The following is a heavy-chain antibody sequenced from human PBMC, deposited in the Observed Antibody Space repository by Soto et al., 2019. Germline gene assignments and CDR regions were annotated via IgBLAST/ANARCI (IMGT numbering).Heavy chain of an antibody. D-gene: IGHD2-2*01. CDR2: IYYSGST. V-gene: IGHV4-31*03. CDR1: GGSISSGGYY. Sequence: LSLTCTVSGGSISSGGYYWSWIRQHPGKGLEWIGYIYYSGSTYYNPSLKSRVTISVDTSKNQFSLKLSSVTAADTAVYYCARVSGVVVVPAASRFDPWGQGTLVTVSS. CDR3: ARVSGVVVVPAASRFDP. J-gene: IGHJ5*02.